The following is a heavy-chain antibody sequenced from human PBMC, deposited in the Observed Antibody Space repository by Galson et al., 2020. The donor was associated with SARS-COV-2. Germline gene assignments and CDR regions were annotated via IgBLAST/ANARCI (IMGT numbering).Heavy chain of an antibody. V-gene: IGHV5-51*01. CDR2: IYPGDSDT. J-gene: IGHJ3*01. CDR1: GYSFPDYW. D-gene: IGHD5-12*01. Sequence: GESLKISCKASGYSFPDYWIGWVRQMPGKGLEWVGVIYPGDSDTRYSPSFQGWVTISADKSITTAFLQWNNLKASDSAIYYCTSRGVPTIMGQESFDFWGQGTMVTVSS. CDR3: TSRGVPTIMGQESFDF.